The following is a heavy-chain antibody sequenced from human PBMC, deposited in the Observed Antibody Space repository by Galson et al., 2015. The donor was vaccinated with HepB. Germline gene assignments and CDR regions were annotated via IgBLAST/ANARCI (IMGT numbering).Heavy chain of an antibody. CDR2: IYSGGST. CDR1: GFTVSSNY. CDR3: ARGGYSGLGVSTPVDY. V-gene: IGHV3-53*01. J-gene: IGHJ4*02. D-gene: IGHD5-12*01. Sequence: SLRLSCAASGFTVSSNYMSWVRQAPGKGLEWVSVIYSGGSTYYADSVKGRFTISRDNSKNTLYLQMNSLRAEDTAVYYCARGGYSGLGVSTPVDYWGQGTPVTVSS.